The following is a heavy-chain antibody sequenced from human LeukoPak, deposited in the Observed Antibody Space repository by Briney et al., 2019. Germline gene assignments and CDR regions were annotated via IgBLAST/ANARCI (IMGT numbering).Heavy chain of an antibody. CDR2: IIPILGIA. J-gene: IGHJ4*02. V-gene: IGHV1-69*02. CDR3: AGHPGYSSGATDY. Sequence: SVKVSSKASGGTFSSYTISWVRQAPGQGLEWMGRIIPILGIANYAQKFQGRVTITADKSTSTAYMELSSLRSEDTAVYYCAGHPGYSSGATDYWGQGTLVTVSS. D-gene: IGHD6-19*01. CDR1: GGTFSSYT.